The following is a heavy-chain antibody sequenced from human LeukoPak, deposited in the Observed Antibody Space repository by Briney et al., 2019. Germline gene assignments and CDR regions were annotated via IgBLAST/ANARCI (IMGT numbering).Heavy chain of an antibody. D-gene: IGHD3-22*01. CDR2: TSYSGDA. CDR1: GAPVRDYY. J-gene: IGHJ5*02. CDR3: ARHAPGYSSGRFDP. V-gene: IGHV4-59*08. Sequence: PSETLSLTCSVSGAPVRDYYWSWIRQSPGKGLEWIAYTSYSGDADYNPSLRSRVAMSIDTTNNQFSLRLTSVTAADTAVYYCARHAPGYSSGRFDPCGQGIPVTVSS.